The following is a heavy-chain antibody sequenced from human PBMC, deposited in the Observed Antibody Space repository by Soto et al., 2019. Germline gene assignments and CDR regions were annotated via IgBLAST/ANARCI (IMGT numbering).Heavy chain of an antibody. V-gene: IGHV4-34*01. CDR1: GGSFSDYI. Sequence: ASETLSLTYDVYGGSFSDYIWTWIRQTPGKGLQWIGQINHSGSANYSPSLKSRVTISVHTSSSQFSLELSSVTAADTAVYYCARGLISGSHYSGGWYYFDSWGQGTQVTVSS. D-gene: IGHD1-26*01. CDR3: ARGLISGSHYSGGWYYFDS. J-gene: IGHJ4*02. CDR2: INHSGSA.